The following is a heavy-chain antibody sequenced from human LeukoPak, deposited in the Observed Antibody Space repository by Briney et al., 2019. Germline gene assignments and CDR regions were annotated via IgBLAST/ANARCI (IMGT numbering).Heavy chain of an antibody. J-gene: IGHJ4*02. CDR3: ARARLPYYYDSSGYYPRDFDY. Sequence: SETLSLTCTVSGGSISSYYWSWIRQPPGKGLEWIGYIYYSGSTNYNPSLKSRVTISVDTSKNQFSLKLSSVTAADTAVYYCARARLPYYYDSSGYYPRDFDYWGQGTLVTVSS. CDR2: IYYSGST. D-gene: IGHD3-22*01. V-gene: IGHV4-59*01. CDR1: GGSISSYY.